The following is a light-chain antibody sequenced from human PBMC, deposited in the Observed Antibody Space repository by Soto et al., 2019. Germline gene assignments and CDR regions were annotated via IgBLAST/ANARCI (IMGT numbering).Light chain of an antibody. V-gene: IGKV3-15*01. CDR1: ESVSSN. CDR3: QQRSNWPT. J-gene: IGKJ1*01. Sequence: EVVMTQSPATLSVSPGERATLSCRASESVSSNLAWYQQRPGQAPRLVIYGASTRATGIPARFSGGGSGTEFTLTISSLQSEDFAVYYCQQRSNWPTFGQGTKVNFK. CDR2: GAS.